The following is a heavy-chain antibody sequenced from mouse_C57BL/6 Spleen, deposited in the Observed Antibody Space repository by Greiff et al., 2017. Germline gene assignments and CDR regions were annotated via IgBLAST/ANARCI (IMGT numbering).Heavy chain of an antibody. D-gene: IGHD2-4*01. CDR2: INYDGSST. V-gene: IGHV5-16*01. J-gene: IGHJ2*01. Sequence: DVKLVESEGGLVQPGSSMKLSCTASGFTFSDYYMAWVRQVPEKGLEWVANINYDGSSTYYLDSLKSRFIISRDNAKNILYLQMSSLKSEDTATYYCARDDYDKGFDYWGQGTTLTVSS. CDR3: ARDDYDKGFDY. CDR1: GFTFSDYY.